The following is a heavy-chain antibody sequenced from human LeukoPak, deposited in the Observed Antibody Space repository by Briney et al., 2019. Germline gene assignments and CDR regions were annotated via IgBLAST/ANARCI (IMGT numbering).Heavy chain of an antibody. CDR1: GGSFSSYY. J-gene: IGHJ3*02. V-gene: IGHV4-4*08. Sequence: SETLSLTCAVSGGSFSSYYWSWIRQPPGKGLEWIGGINSSGSTNYNPSLKSRVTISVDTSKNQFYLKLSSVTAADTAVYYCARGPYFYDSSGAFDIWGQGTMVTVSS. CDR2: INSSGST. D-gene: IGHD3-22*01. CDR3: ARGPYFYDSSGAFDI.